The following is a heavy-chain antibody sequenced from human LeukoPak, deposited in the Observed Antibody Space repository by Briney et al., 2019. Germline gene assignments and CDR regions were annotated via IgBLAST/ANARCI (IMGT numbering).Heavy chain of an antibody. CDR3: AGQCSGGTCGFDY. CDR1: GGSISSSSYY. D-gene: IGHD2-15*01. Sequence: SETLSLTCTVSGGSISSSSYYWGWIRQPPGKGLEWIGSMYYSGSTYYNPSLKSRITISVDTSKNQFSLKLSSVTAADTAVYYCAGQCSGGTCGFDYWGQGNLVTVSS. J-gene: IGHJ4*02. CDR2: MYYSGST. V-gene: IGHV4-39*01.